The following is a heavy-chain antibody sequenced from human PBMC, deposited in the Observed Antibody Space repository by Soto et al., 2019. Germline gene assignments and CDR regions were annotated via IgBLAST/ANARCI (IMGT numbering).Heavy chain of an antibody. CDR3: ARGRVAQYQLLGAFDI. V-gene: IGHV4-34*01. CDR2: INHSGST. D-gene: IGHD2-2*01. J-gene: IGHJ3*02. Sequence: QVQLQQWGAGLLKPSETLSLTCAVYGGSFSGYYWSWIRQPPGKGLEWIGEINHSGSTNYNPSLKSRVTISVDTSKNQFSLKLSSVTAADTAVYYCARGRVAQYQLLGAFDIWGQGTMVTVSS. CDR1: GGSFSGYY.